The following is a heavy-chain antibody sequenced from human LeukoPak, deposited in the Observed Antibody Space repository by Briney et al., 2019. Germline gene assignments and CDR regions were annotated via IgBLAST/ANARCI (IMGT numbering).Heavy chain of an antibody. CDR3: ARRSYYDSSAIFDY. CDR1: GGSISSSSYY. D-gene: IGHD3-22*01. V-gene: IGHV4-39*01. CDR2: LYYSGST. J-gene: IGHJ4*02. Sequence: SETLSLTCTVSGGSISSSSYYWDWIRQPPGKGLEWIGSLYYSGSTYYNPSLKSRVTISVDTSKNPFSLKLSSVTAADTAVFYCARRSYYDSSAIFDYWGQGTLVTVSS.